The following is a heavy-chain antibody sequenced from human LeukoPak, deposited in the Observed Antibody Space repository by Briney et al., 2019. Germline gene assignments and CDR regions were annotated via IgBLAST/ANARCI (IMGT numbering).Heavy chain of an antibody. CDR3: ARLSTAYSSSWFDY. CDR1: GGSISSYY. V-gene: IGHV4-59*08. Sequence: PSETLSLTCTVSGGSISSYYWSWIRQPPGKGLEWIGYIYYSGSTNYNPSLKSRVTISVDTSKNQFSLKLSSVTAADTAVSYCARLSTAYSSSWFDYWGQGTLVTVSS. D-gene: IGHD6-13*01. J-gene: IGHJ4*02. CDR2: IYYSGST.